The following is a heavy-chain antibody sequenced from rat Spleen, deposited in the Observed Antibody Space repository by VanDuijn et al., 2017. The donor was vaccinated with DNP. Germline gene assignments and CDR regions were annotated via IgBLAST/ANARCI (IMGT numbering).Heavy chain of an antibody. V-gene: IGHV5-31*01. J-gene: IGHJ3*01. CDR2: IFLTSAST. Sequence: EVQLVESGGDLVQPGGSLKLSCVGSGFKFNNYWMSWIRQVPGKGLEWVSSIFLTSASTYYSDSVKGRFTISRDNSKSSLYLHMSSLRSEDTATYYCVRQRVMYTTATGFAYWGQGTLVSVSS. CDR1: GFKFNNYW. CDR3: VRQRVMYTTATGFAY. D-gene: IGHD1-6*01.